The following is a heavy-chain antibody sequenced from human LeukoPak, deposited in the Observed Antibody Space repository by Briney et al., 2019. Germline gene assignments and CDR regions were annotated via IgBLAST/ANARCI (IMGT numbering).Heavy chain of an antibody. Sequence: GGSLRLSCAASGFTFSSYAMSWVRQAPGRGLERVSGISGSGGSTYYADSVKGRFTISRDNSKNTLYLQMNSLRAEDTAIYYCAKDWAVAGTNYFDYWGQGTLVTVSS. D-gene: IGHD6-19*01. CDR1: GFTFSSYA. V-gene: IGHV3-23*01. CDR2: ISGSGGST. J-gene: IGHJ4*02. CDR3: AKDWAVAGTNYFDY.